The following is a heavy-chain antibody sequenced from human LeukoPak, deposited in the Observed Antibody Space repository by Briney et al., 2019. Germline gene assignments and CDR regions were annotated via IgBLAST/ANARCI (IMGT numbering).Heavy chain of an antibody. D-gene: IGHD5-18*01. J-gene: IGHJ6*03. Sequence: ASVKVSCKASGYTFTGYYMHWVRQAPGQGLEWMGWINPNSGGTNYAQKFQGWVTMTRDTSISTAYMELSRLRSDDTAVYYCASGYSYGRDYYYMDVWGKGTTVTVSS. V-gene: IGHV1-2*04. CDR1: GYTFTGYY. CDR2: INPNSGGT. CDR3: ASGYSYGRDYYYMDV.